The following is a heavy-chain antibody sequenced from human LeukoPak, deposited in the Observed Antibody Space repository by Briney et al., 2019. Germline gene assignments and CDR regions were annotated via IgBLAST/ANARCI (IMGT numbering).Heavy chain of an antibody. CDR2: INWNGGST. CDR1: GFTFDDYG. J-gene: IGHJ3*02. V-gene: IGHV3-20*04. Sequence: AGGSLRLSCAASGFTFDDYGMSWVRQAPGKGLEWVSGINWNGGSTGYADSVKGRFTISRDNAKNSLYLQMNSLRAEDTALYYCASSLGYCSSTSCYTGAFDIWGQGTMVTVSS. D-gene: IGHD2-2*02. CDR3: ASSLGYCSSTSCYTGAFDI.